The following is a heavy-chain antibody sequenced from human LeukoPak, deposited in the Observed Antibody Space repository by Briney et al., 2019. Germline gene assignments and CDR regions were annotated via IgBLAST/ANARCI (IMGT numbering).Heavy chain of an antibody. CDR3: ARVAVAQYYFDY. CDR1: GYTFTNYG. J-gene: IGHJ4*02. Sequence: GASVKVSCKASGYTFTNYGINWVRQAPGQGLEWMGYISAYNGNTNYAQKFQGRVTMTTDTSTNTVYVEPRSLRSDDTAVYYCARVAVAQYYFDYWGEGTLVTVSS. V-gene: IGHV1-18*01. D-gene: IGHD4-23*01. CDR2: ISAYNGNT.